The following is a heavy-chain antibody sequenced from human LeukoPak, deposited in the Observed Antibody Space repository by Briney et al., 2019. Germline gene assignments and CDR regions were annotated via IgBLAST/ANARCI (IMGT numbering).Heavy chain of an antibody. Sequence: GASVKVSCKASGYTFTSYGISWVRQAPGQGLEWLGWISAYNGNTNYAQKLQGRVTMTTDTSTSTAYMELRSLRSDDTAVYYGARELYGAGGYCSALTDYWGQGTLVTVSS. CDR3: ARELYGAGGYCSALTDY. J-gene: IGHJ4*02. V-gene: IGHV1-18*01. CDR1: GYTFTSYG. D-gene: IGHD3-10*01. CDR2: ISAYNGNT.